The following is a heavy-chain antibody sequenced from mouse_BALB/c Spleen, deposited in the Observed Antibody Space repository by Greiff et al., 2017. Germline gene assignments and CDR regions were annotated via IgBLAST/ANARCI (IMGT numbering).Heavy chain of an antibody. V-gene: IGHV5-17*02. D-gene: IGHD2-4*01. CDR2: ISSGSSTI. Sequence: EVKLVESGGGLVQPGGSRKLSCAASGFTFSSFGMHWVRHAPEKGLEWVAYISSGSSTIYYADTVKGRFTISRDNPKNTLFLQMTSLRSEDTAMYYCARSPSMITTKGYAMDYWGQGTSVTVSS. J-gene: IGHJ4*01. CDR1: GFTFSSFG. CDR3: ARSPSMITTKGYAMDY.